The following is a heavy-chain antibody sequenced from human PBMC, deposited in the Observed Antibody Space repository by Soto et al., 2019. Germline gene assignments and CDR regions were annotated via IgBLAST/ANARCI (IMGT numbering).Heavy chain of an antibody. J-gene: IGHJ6*02. CDR1: GGTFSSYA. V-gene: IGHV1-69*01. CDR3: ARGGSVRLLDYYYYGIDF. Sequence: QVQLVQSGAAVKKPGSSVKVSCKASGGTFSSYAISWVRQAPGQGLEWMGGIIPIFGTANYAQKFQGRVTITVDESTSTGGMGLSSVRSHDTAVYYCARGGSVRLLDYYYYGIDFWCRGPTVTVCS. D-gene: IGHD2-8*02. CDR2: IIPIFGTA.